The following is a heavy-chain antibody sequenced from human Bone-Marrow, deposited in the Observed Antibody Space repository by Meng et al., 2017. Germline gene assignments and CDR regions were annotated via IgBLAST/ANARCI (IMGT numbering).Heavy chain of an antibody. CDR2: INPNSGGT. Sequence: ASVKVSCKASGYTFTGYYMHWVRQAPGQGLEWMGWINPNSGGTNYAQKFQGRVTMTRDTSISTAYMELSRLRSDDTAVYYCARSRSGSYYHYFDYWGQGTLVTVS. J-gene: IGHJ4*02. CDR3: ARSRSGSYYHYFDY. V-gene: IGHV1-2*02. CDR1: GYTFTGYY. D-gene: IGHD3-10*01.